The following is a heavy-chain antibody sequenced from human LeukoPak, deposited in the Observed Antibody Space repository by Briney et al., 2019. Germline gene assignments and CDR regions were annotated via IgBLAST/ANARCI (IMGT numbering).Heavy chain of an antibody. CDR1: GFTFSSYW. V-gene: IGHV3-7*01. CDR2: IKQDGSEK. Sequence: GGSLRLSCAASGFTFSSYWMSWVRQAPGKGLEWVANIKQDGSEKYYADSVKGRFTISRDNSKNTLYLQMNSLRAEDTAVYYCARVSREWELLVYFQHWGQGTLVTVSS. CDR3: ARVSREWELLVYFQH. D-gene: IGHD1-26*01. J-gene: IGHJ1*01.